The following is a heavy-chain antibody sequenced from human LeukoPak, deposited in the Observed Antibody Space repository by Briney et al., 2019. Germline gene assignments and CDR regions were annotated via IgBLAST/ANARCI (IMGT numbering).Heavy chain of an antibody. J-gene: IGHJ4*02. D-gene: IGHD2-21*02. CDR1: GFTFSSYE. V-gene: IGHV3-48*03. Sequence: GGSLRLSCAASGFTFSSYEMNWVRQAPGKGLEWVSYISSSGSTISYADSVKGRFTISRDNAKNSLSLQMNSLRAEDTALYYCARGAVVTDSFDYWGQGTLVAVSS. CDR3: ARGAVVTDSFDY. CDR2: ISSSGSTI.